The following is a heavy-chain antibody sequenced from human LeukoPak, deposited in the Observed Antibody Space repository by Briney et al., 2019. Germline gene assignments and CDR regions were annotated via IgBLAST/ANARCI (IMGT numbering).Heavy chain of an antibody. CDR3: ARDELGEPTYYFDY. CDR2: ISYDGSNK. D-gene: IGHD3-10*01. CDR1: GFTFSSYA. V-gene: IGHV3-30-3*01. J-gene: IGHJ4*02. Sequence: GGSLRLSCAASGFTFSSYAMHWVRQAPGKGLEWVAVISYDGSNKYYADSVKGRFTISRDNSKNTLYLQMNSLRAEDTAVCYCARDELGEPTYYFDYWGQGTLVTVSS.